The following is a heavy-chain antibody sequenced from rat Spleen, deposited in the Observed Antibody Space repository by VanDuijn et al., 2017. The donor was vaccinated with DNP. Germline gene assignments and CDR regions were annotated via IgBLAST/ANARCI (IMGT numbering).Heavy chain of an antibody. Sequence: EVQLVESGGGLVQPGRSLKLSCAASGFTFSDYYMAWVRQAPKKGLEWVATISYDGSSTYYRDSVKGRFTISRDNAKSTLYLQMNSLTSEDTAIYYCAKIAAGAMDAWGQGTSVTVSS. CDR2: ISYDGSST. CDR1: GFTFSDYY. V-gene: IGHV5-7*01. CDR3: AKIAAGAMDA. D-gene: IGHD1-2*01. J-gene: IGHJ4*01.